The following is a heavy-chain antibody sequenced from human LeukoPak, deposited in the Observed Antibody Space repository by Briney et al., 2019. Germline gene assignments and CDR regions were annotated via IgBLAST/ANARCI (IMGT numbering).Heavy chain of an antibody. Sequence: PGGSQRLSCAASGFTFSSYAMTWVRQAPGKGLEWVSVIYSGGSTYYADSVKGRFTISRDNSKNTLYLQMNSLRVEDTAVYYCARGVVVTLGTYYFDYWGQGTLVTVSS. J-gene: IGHJ4*02. CDR3: ARGVVVTLGTYYFDY. V-gene: IGHV3-53*01. CDR1: GFTFSSYA. D-gene: IGHD2-21*02. CDR2: IYSGGST.